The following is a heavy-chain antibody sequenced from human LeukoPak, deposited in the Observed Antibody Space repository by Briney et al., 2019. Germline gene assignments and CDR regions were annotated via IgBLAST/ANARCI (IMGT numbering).Heavy chain of an antibody. Sequence: PGGSLRLSCAASGFTFSSYWMNWARQAPGKGLEWVASINHNGNVNYYVDSVKGRFTISRDNAKNSLYLQMNSLRAEDTAVYYCARAGPDPWGQGTLVTVSS. J-gene: IGHJ5*02. CDR1: GFTFSSYW. CDR3: ARAGPDP. D-gene: IGHD7-27*01. V-gene: IGHV3-7*03. CDR2: INHNGNVN.